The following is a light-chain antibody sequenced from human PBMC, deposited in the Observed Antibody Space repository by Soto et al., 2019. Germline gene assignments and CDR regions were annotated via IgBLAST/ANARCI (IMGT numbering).Light chain of an antibody. J-gene: IGKJ1*01. Sequence: EVVLTHSPNTLSLSPGEIAALSFRASQNIGTYLAWYQHKPGQAPSVLIFGASTRANGVPDRFSGSGSGTDFTLTISRLDPADFAVYYCQQYGTSPRWTFGQGTKVDIK. V-gene: IGKV3-20*01. CDR2: GAS. CDR1: QNIGTY. CDR3: QQYGTSPRWT.